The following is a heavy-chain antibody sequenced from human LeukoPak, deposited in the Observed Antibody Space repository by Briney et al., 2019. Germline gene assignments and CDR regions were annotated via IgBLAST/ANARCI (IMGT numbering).Heavy chain of an antibody. D-gene: IGHD3-16*02. J-gene: IGHJ4*02. CDR1: GFTFTSFD. CDR3: AGENRGGTYRYNFLDY. Sequence: GGSLRLSCAASGFTFTSFDMTWVRQAPGKGLEWLSYISASGTVMYYADSVRGRFTVSRDNDQNSLHLHLSSLRAENTAAYSCAGENRGGTYRYNFLDYWGLGTLVTVSS. V-gene: IGHV3-48*03. CDR2: ISASGTVM.